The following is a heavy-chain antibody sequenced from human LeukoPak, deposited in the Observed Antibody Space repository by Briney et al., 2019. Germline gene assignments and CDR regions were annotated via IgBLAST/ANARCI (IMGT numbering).Heavy chain of an antibody. V-gene: IGHV3-53*01. CDR2: VYSGGPT. CDR1: GFTVSNSY. J-gene: IGHJ4*02. Sequence: GGSLRLSCAASGFTVSNSYMNWVRQAPGKGLEWVSVVYSGGPTYYADSVEGRFTISRDNSKNTLYLQMNSLRVEDTAVYYCARAAKKYYFDDWGQGTLVTVSS. CDR3: ARAAKKYYFDD.